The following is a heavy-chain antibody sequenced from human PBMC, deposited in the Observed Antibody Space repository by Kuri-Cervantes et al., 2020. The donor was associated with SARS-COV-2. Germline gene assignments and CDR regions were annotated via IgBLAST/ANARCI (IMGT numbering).Heavy chain of an antibody. CDR1: GFTFTYYG. V-gene: IGHV3-21*01. D-gene: IGHD4-17*01. CDR2: ISSSTSYI. Sequence: GESLKISCAASGFTFTYYGMNWVRQAPGKGLEWVSTISSSTSYIYYAESLKGRFTISRDNAKNSLYLQMTSLRAEDTAVYYCARTTYGDYYWYGMDVWGQGTTVTVSS. CDR3: ARTTYGDYYWYGMDV. J-gene: IGHJ6*02.